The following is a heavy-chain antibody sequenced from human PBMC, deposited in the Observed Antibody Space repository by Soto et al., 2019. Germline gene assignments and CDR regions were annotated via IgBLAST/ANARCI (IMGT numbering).Heavy chain of an antibody. V-gene: IGHV3-49*04. CDR2: TTSHSYGWTT. CDR3: ARDGDYYGMDV. Sequence: PGGSLRLSCAFYGFTSTDHALTWVRQAPGKGLEWVAFTTSHSYGWTTGYAVSVKGRFTISKDESKSIAYLQMNILQIADTAIYYCARDGDYYGMDVWGQGTTVTVSS. D-gene: IGHD3-3*01. J-gene: IGHJ6*02. CDR1: GFTSTDHA.